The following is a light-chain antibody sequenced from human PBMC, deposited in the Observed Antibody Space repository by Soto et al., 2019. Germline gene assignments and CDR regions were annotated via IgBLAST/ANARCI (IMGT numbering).Light chain of an antibody. Sequence: EIVMTQSPTTVSVSPGERATLSCRASQSVGSNLAWYQQKPGQAPRLLIYDASTRATGIPARFSGSGSGTEFTLTISSLQSEDFAVYYCQQYNFWPPWTFGQGTKVEIK. CDR3: QQYNFWPPWT. CDR2: DAS. V-gene: IGKV3-15*01. J-gene: IGKJ1*01. CDR1: QSVGSN.